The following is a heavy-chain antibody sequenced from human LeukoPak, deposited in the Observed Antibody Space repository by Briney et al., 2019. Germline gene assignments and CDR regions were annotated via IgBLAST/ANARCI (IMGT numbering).Heavy chain of an antibody. CDR3: ARGQLLYGGNSNAFDI. D-gene: IGHD4-23*01. CDR2: IYPGDSDT. V-gene: IGHV5-51*01. Sequence: GESLKISCKGSGNIFTSSWVGWVRQMPGKGLEWMGIIYPGDSDTRYSPSFQGQVTISADKSISTAYLQWSSLKASDTAMYYCARGQLLYGGNSNAFDIWGQGTMVTVSS. CDR1: GNIFTSSW. J-gene: IGHJ3*02.